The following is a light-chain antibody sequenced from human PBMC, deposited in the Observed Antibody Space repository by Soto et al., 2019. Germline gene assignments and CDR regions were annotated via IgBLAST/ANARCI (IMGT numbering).Light chain of an antibody. CDR2: GAS. V-gene: IGKV3-15*01. Sequence: EIVMTQSPATLSVSPGERATLSCRASQSVCSNLAWYQQKPGQAPRLLIYGASTRATGIPARFSGSGSGTEFTLTICSLQSEDFAVYYCQQYNNWPLYTFGQGTKLEIK. CDR1: QSVCSN. J-gene: IGKJ2*01. CDR3: QQYNNWPLYT.